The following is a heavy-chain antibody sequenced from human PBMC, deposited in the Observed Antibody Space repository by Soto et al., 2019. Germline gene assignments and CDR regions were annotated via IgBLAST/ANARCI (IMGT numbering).Heavy chain of an antibody. J-gene: IGHJ3*02. CDR3: ARVRKGRLERRGAFDI. CDR2: IYYSGST. Sequence: QVQLQESGPGLVKPSETLSLTYTVSGGSISSYYWSWIRQPPGKGLEWIGYIYYSGSTNYNPSLKSRVTISVDTSKNQFSLKLSSVTAADTAVYYCARVRKGRLERRGAFDIWGQGTMVTVSS. V-gene: IGHV4-59*01. D-gene: IGHD1-1*01. CDR1: GGSISSYY.